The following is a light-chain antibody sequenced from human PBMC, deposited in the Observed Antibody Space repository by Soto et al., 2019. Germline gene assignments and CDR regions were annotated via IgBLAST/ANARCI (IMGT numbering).Light chain of an antibody. CDR3: QQYNNPLT. V-gene: IGKV3-15*01. J-gene: IGKJ4*01. CDR2: GAS. CDR1: QSVSSN. Sequence: EIVMTQSPATLSVSPGERATLSCRASQSVSSNLDWYQQKPGQAPRLLIYGASTRATGIPARFSGSGSGTDFTLTISSLQSEDFAVYYCQQYNNPLTFGGGTKVEIK.